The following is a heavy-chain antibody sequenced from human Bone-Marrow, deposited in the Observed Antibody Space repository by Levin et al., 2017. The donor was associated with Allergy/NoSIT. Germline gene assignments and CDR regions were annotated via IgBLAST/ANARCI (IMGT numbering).Heavy chain of an antibody. J-gene: IGHJ3*02. Sequence: GESLKISCEASGFIFSKYWMTWVRQSPGKGLEWVANIKEDGSERYYADSVEGRFTVSRDKSKDTLYLEMSSLRAEDTAVYFCVRERNLLSAFHIWGLVTMVTVSS. V-gene: IGHV3-7*03. CDR3: VRERNLLSAFHI. CDR2: IKEDGSER. CDR1: GFIFSKYW.